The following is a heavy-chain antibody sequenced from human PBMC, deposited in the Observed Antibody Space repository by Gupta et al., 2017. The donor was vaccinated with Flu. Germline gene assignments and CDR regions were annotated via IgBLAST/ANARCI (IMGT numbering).Heavy chain of an antibody. CDR3: AKDLWSVSAYIQDYYYYYGMDV. J-gene: IGHJ6*02. CDR1: GFTFSSYA. D-gene: IGHD3-3*01. Sequence: EVRLLESGGGLVQPGGSLRLPWAASGFTFSSYAMIWVRQAPGKGLEWVPGIRGRGGSTYYVDSVKGRFTISRDNSKNTLYLQMNSLRAEDTAGYYCAKDLWSVSAYIQDYYYYYGMDVWGQGTTVTVSS. V-gene: IGHV3-23*01. CDR2: IRGRGGST.